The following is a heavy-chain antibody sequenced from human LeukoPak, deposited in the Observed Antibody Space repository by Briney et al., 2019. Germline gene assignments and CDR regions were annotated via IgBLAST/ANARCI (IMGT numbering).Heavy chain of an antibody. CDR1: GGTFSSYA. Sequence: SVKVSCKASGGTFSSYAISWVRQAPGQGLEWMGGISIIFGTPNYTQKFQGRVTITADESTSTAYMELSSLRSDDTAVYYCARDHIVGAGYYYYYYMDVWGEGTTITVSS. D-gene: IGHD1-26*01. CDR2: ISIIFGTP. V-gene: IGHV1-69*01. J-gene: IGHJ6*03. CDR3: ARDHIVGAGYYYYYYMDV.